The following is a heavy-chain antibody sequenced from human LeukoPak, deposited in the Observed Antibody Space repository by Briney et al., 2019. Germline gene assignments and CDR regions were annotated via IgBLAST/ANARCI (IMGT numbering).Heavy chain of an antibody. J-gene: IGHJ4*02. V-gene: IGHV4-30-2*01. CDR1: GGSISSGGYS. D-gene: IGHD3-10*01. Sequence: SETLSLTCAVSGGSISSGGYSWSWIRQPPGKGLEWIGYIYHSGSTYYNPSLKSRVTISVDRSKNQFSLKLSSVTAADTAVYYCASQLWFGELFSDYWGQGTLVTVSS. CDR2: IYHSGST. CDR3: ASQLWFGELFSDY.